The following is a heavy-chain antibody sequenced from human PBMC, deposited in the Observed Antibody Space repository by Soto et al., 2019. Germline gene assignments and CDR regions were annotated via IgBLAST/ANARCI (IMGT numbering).Heavy chain of an antibody. Sequence: PGGSLRLSCAASGFSFNKYGMRWVRQAPGKGLEWVAYVSSDGSNQYYADSVKGRFTISRDNSKSTLFLQLDSLRVDDTAVYYCAKDRVIQLLPIWPDPWGQGTLVTVSS. CDR2: VSSDGSNQ. CDR3: AKDRVIQLLPIWPDP. J-gene: IGHJ5*02. V-gene: IGHV3-30*18. D-gene: IGHD2-2*01. CDR1: GFSFNKYG.